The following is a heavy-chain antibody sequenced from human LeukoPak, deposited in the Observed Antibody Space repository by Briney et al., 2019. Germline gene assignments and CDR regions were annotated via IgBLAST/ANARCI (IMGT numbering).Heavy chain of an antibody. D-gene: IGHD2-2*01. J-gene: IGHJ5*02. CDR1: GFTFDDYA. CDR2: ISWNSGSI. V-gene: IGHV3-9*01. Sequence: GGSLRLSCAASGFTFDDYAMHWVRQAPGKGLEWVSGISWNSGSIGYADSVKGRFTISRDNAKNSLYLQMNSLRAEDTALYYCAKDSQAFVVPDASLYNWFDPWGQGTLVTVSS. CDR3: AKDSQAFVVPDASLYNWFDP.